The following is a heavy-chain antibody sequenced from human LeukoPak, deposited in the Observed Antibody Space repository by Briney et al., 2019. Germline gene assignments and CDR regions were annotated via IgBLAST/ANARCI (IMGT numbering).Heavy chain of an antibody. CDR3: ARVVPLAAGYDRAGYYFDY. CDR2: IIPIFGTA. Sequence: SVKVSCKASGGTFSSYAISWVRQAPGQGLEWMGGIIPIFGTANYAQKFQGRVTITTDESTSTAYKELSSLRSEDTAVYYCARVVPLAAGYDRAGYYFDYWGQGTLVTVSS. CDR1: GGTFSSYA. V-gene: IGHV1-69*05. D-gene: IGHD3-22*01. J-gene: IGHJ4*02.